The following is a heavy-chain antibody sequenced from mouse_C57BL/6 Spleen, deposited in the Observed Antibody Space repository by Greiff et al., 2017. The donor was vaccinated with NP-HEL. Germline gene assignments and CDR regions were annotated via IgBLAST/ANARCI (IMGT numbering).Heavy chain of an antibody. CDR1: GYSITSGYY. J-gene: IGHJ2*01. Sequence: DVKLQESGPGLVKPSQSLSLTCSVTGYSITSGYYWNWIRQFPGNKLEWMGYISYDGSNNYNPSLKNRISITRDTSKNQFFLKLNSVTTEDTATYYCARDEGSELGSYYFDYWGQGTTLTVSS. V-gene: IGHV3-6*01. CDR3: ARDEGSELGSYYFDY. CDR2: ISYDGSN. D-gene: IGHD4-1*01.